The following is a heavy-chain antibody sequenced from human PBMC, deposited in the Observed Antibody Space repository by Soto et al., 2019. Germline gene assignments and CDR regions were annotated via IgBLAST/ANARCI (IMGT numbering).Heavy chain of an antibody. Sequence: QVQLQESGPGLVKPSETLSLTCTVSGGSISRADYYWSWIRQPPGKGLELMGYVYYRGSIYYNPSLESRIKISVDTSKNQFSLKLTSMTAADTAMYFCARMTFTPKWFDSWGRGTLVTVSS. J-gene: IGHJ5*01. CDR2: VYYRGSI. CDR3: ARMTFTPKWFDS. V-gene: IGHV4-30-4*01. CDR1: GGSISRADYY.